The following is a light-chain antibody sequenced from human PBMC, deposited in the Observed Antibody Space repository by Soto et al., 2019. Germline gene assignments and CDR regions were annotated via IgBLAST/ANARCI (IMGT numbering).Light chain of an antibody. CDR3: QQAYSHPLT. J-gene: IGKJ4*01. CDR1: QGISSY. Sequence: AIRMTQSPSSFSASTGDRVTITCRASQGISSYLAWYQQKPGKAPKLLIYAASTLQSGVPARFSGSVSGADFTLTISNLQPEDFATYYCQQAYSHPLTFGGGTKVDIK. V-gene: IGKV1-8*01. CDR2: AAS.